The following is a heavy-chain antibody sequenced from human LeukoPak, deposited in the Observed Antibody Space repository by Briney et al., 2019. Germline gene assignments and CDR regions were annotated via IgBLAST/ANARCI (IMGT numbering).Heavy chain of an antibody. D-gene: IGHD4-17*01. CDR3: ARVPYGDPYYYYGMDV. J-gene: IGHJ6*02. V-gene: IGHV3-11*01. CDR1: GFTFSDYY. CDR2: ISSSGSTI. Sequence: GGSLRLSCAASGFTFSDYYMSWIRQAPGKGLEWVSYISSSGSTIYYADSVKGRFTISGDNAKNSLYLQMNSLRAEDTAVYYCARVPYGDPYYYYGMDVWGQGTTVTVSS.